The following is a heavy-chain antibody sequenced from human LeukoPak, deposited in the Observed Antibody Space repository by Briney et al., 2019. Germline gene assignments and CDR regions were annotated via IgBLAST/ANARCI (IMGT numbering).Heavy chain of an antibody. D-gene: IGHD6-13*01. CDR3: AKSRLPIKQQLASYYMDV. J-gene: IGHJ6*03. V-gene: IGHV3-23*01. Sequence: GGSLRLSCAASGFTFSSYAMSWVRQAPGKGLEWVSAISGSGGSTYYADSVKGRFTISRDNSKNTLYLQMNSLRAEDTAVYNCAKSRLPIKQQLASYYMDVWGKGTTVTVSS. CDR2: ISGSGGST. CDR1: GFTFSSYA.